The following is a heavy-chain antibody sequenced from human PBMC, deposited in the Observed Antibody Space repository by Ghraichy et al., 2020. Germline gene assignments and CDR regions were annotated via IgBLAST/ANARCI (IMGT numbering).Heavy chain of an antibody. Sequence: ASVKVSCKASGYTFTGYYMHWVRQAPGQGLEWMGWINPNSGGTNYAQKFQGRVTMTRDTSISTAYMELSRLRSDDTAVYYCARGGWVGSSSSYLAEDWGQGTLVTVSS. CDR3: ARGGWVGSSSSYLAED. J-gene: IGHJ4*02. V-gene: IGHV1-2*02. CDR2: INPNSGGT. CDR1: GYTFTGYY. D-gene: IGHD6-6*01.